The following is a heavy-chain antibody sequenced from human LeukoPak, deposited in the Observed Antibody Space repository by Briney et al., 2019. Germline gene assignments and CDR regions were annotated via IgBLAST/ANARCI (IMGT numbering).Heavy chain of an antibody. CDR1: GGTFSSYA. Sequence: VASVKVSCKASGGTFSSYAISWVRQAPGQGLEWMGGIIPIFGTAHYAQKFQGRVTITTDESTSTAYMELSSLRSEDTAVYYCASAIVVVTAIPGWFDPWGQGTLVTVSS. V-gene: IGHV1-69*05. J-gene: IGHJ5*02. CDR3: ASAIVVVTAIPGWFDP. CDR2: IIPIFGTA. D-gene: IGHD2-21*02.